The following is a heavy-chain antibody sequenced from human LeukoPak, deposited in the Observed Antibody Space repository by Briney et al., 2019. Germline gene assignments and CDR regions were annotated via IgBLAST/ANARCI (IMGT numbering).Heavy chain of an antibody. CDR2: MRSSSRHI. CDR3: ARGRGLPGPLDY. CDR1: GFTFSSYS. J-gene: IGHJ4*02. Sequence: GSLRLSCEASGFTFSSYSVNWVRQAPGKGLEWVSSMRSSSRHIYYADSVQGRFTISRDNAKNSLYLQMNSLRAEDTAVYYCARGRGLPGPLDYWGQGTLVTVSS. V-gene: IGHV3-21*01. D-gene: IGHD3-10*01.